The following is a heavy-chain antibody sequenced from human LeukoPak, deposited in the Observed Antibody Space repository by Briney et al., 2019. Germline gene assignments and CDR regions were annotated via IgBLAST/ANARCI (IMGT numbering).Heavy chain of an antibody. V-gene: IGHV3-9*01. CDR3: AKDTRYSYGYGMDV. D-gene: IGHD5-18*01. CDR1: GFTFDDYA. CDR2: ITWNSGST. Sequence: PGRSPRLSCAASGFTFDDYAMNWVRQAPGKGLEWVSGITWNSGSTGYADSVKGRFTISRDNAKNSLYLQMNSLRAEDTALYYCAKDTRYSYGYGMDVWGQGTTVTVSS. J-gene: IGHJ6*02.